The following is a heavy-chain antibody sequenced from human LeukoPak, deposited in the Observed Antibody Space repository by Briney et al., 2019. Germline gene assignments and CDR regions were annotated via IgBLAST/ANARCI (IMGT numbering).Heavy chain of an antibody. Sequence: PGGSLRLSCAASGFTFSSYAMRWGRQAPGKGGEWVSAISGSGGSTYYADCVKGRFTIYRDNSKNTVYVQMNSLRADDTAVYYCAKGTYYDILTGYYSYFDYWGQGTLVTVSS. CDR2: ISGSGGST. J-gene: IGHJ4*02. CDR3: AKGTYYDILTGYYSYFDY. V-gene: IGHV3-23*01. D-gene: IGHD3-9*01. CDR1: GFTFSSYA.